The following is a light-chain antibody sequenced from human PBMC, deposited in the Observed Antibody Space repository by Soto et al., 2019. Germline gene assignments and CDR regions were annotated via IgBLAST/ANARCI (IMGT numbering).Light chain of an antibody. CDR2: GAS. CDR3: QHYDNLWA. CDR1: QSVRSS. Sequence: EIVMTQSPATLSVSPGERATLSCRASQSVRSSLAWYQQKPGQAPRLLISGASTRATGIPARFSGSGSGTDFTLTIRSLQSEDFAVYYCQHYDNLWAFGQGTKVDIK. J-gene: IGKJ1*01. V-gene: IGKV3-15*01.